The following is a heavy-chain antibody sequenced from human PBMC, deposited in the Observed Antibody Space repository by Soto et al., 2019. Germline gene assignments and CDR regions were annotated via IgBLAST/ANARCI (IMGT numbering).Heavy chain of an antibody. CDR1: GGSISSYY. J-gene: IGHJ5*02. V-gene: IGHV4-59*01. CDR2: FYYSGST. Sequence: PSETLSLTCTVSGGSISSYYWSWIRQPPGKGLEWIGYFYYSGSTNYNPSLKSRVTISVDTPKNQFSLKLSSVTAADTAVYYCARDIRYCSSTSCYNWFDPWGQGTLVTVSS. CDR3: ARDIRYCSSTSCYNWFDP. D-gene: IGHD2-2*01.